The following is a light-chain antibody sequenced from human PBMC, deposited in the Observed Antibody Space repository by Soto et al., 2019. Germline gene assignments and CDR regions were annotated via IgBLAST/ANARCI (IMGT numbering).Light chain of an antibody. CDR2: WAS. CDR3: MQGGYWPWT. CDR1: HIVLFTSNNQNY. Sequence: DIVMTQSPDSLSVSLVGMCTVNGKCSHIVLFTSNNQNYLGWFQQKPRQPPKLLLSWASTRESGVPDRFSGSGSGTDFTLKISRVEAEDVGVYYCMQGGYWPWTFGQGTKVDI. V-gene: IGKV4-1*01. J-gene: IGKJ1*01.